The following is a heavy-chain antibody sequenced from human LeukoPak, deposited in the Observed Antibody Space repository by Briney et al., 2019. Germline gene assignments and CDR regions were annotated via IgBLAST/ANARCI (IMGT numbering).Heavy chain of an antibody. D-gene: IGHD3-10*01. J-gene: IGHJ4*02. Sequence: GGSLRLSCAASGFTFSSYSMNWVRRAPGKGLEWVSSISSSSSYIYYADSVKGRFTISRDNAKNSLYLQMNSLRAEDTAVYYCATDLSMVRGREGYWGQGTLVTVSS. CDR1: GFTFSSYS. V-gene: IGHV3-21*01. CDR3: ATDLSMVRGREGY. CDR2: ISSSSSYI.